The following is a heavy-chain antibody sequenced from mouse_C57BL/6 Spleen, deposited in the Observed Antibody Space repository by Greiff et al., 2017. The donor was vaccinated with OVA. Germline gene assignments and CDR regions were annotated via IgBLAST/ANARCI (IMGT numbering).Heavy chain of an antibody. V-gene: IGHV1-15*01. CDR2: IDPETGGT. CDR1: GYTFTDYE. Sequence: VKLMESGAELVRPGASVTLSCKASGYTFTDYEMHWVKQTPVHGLEWIGAIDPETGGTAYNQKFKGKAILTADKSSSTAYMELRSLTSEDSAVYYCTRNSNYVGYAMDYWGQGTSVTVSS. J-gene: IGHJ4*01. CDR3: TRNSNYVGYAMDY. D-gene: IGHD2-5*01.